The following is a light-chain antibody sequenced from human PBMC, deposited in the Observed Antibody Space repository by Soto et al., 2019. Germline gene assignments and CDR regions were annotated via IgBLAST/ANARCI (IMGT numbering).Light chain of an antibody. Sequence: EIVLTQSPATLSLSPGERATLSCRASQRINNYLAWYQQKPGQAPRLLIYDASNRATGIPARFSGSGSGTDFTLTISSLEPEDFAVYYCQQRSNWPLTFGGGSKVEIK. V-gene: IGKV3-11*01. CDR2: DAS. J-gene: IGKJ4*01. CDR3: QQRSNWPLT. CDR1: QRINNY.